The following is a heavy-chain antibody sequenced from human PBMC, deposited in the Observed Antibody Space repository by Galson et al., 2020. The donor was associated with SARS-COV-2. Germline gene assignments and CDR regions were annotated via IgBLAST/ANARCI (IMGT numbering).Heavy chain of an antibody. CDR2: IDWDDDK. CDR1: GFPLSTSGMR. J-gene: IGHJ6*02. Sequence: SGPTLVKPTQTLTLTCTFSGFPLSTSGMRVSWIRQPPGKALEWLARIDWDDDKFYSTSLKTRLTISKDTSKNQVVLTMTNMDPVDTATYYCARELYDILAGYYYGMDVWGQGTTVTVSS. D-gene: IGHD3-9*01. V-gene: IGHV2-70*04. CDR3: ARELYDILAGYYYGMDV.